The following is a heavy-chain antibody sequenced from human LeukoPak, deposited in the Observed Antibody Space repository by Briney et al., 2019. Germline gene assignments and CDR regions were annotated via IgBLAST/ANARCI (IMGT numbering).Heavy chain of an antibody. CDR1: GFTVSSNE. CDR3: TTDRPSRIVVPGIIDY. Sequence: GGSLRLSCAASGFTVSSNEMSWVRQAPWKGLEWVSSISGGSTYYADSRKGRFTISRDNSKNTLHLQMNSLKIEDTAVYYCTTDRPSRIVVPGIIDYWGQGTLVTVSS. CDR2: ISGGST. J-gene: IGHJ4*02. V-gene: IGHV3-38-3*01. D-gene: IGHD6-19*01.